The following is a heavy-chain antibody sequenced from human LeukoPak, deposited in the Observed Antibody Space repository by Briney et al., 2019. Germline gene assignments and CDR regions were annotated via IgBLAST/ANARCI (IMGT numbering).Heavy chain of an antibody. CDR2: IYYSVST. Sequence: SETLSLTCTVSGGSISSYYWSWVRQPPGKGLGWIGYIYYSVSTNYNPSLKSRVTISVDTSKNQFSLKLSSVTAADTAVYYCARLYCGGDCFDYWGQGTLVTVSS. J-gene: IGHJ4*02. CDR3: ARLYCGGDCFDY. D-gene: IGHD2-21*01. V-gene: IGHV4-59*01. CDR1: GGSISSYY.